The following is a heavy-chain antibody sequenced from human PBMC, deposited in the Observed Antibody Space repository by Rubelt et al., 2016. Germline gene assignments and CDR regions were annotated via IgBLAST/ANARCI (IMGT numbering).Heavy chain of an antibody. CDR2: IYYSGST. J-gene: IGHJ5*02. Sequence: QLQLQESGPGLVKPSETLSLTCTVSGGSISSSSYYGGWIRQPPGKGLEGMGSIYYSGSTYYNPPPNSRVTISVDTSKNQFSLKLSSVTAADTAVYYCARAAASIAAWGQGTLVTVSS. D-gene: IGHD6-6*01. CDR1: GGSISSSSYY. V-gene: IGHV4-39*01. CDR3: ARAAASIAA.